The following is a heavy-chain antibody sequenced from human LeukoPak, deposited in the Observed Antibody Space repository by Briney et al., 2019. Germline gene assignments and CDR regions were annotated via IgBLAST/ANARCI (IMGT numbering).Heavy chain of an antibody. CDR1: GYTFTGYY. D-gene: IGHD4-17*01. CDR3: TKYGHSPYFDS. Sequence: ASVKVSCKTSGYTFTGYYMHWLRQAPGQGLEWMGWINPNSGGTNYAQKFQGRVTITRDTSISTAYMELSRLRSDDTAVYYCTKYGHSPYFDSWGQGTLVTVSS. J-gene: IGHJ4*02. CDR2: INPNSGGT. V-gene: IGHV1-2*02.